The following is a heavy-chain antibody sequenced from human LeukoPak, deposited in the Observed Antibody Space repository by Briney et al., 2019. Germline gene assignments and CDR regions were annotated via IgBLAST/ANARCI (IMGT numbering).Heavy chain of an antibody. Sequence: TLSLTCTVSGGSISSGSYYWSWIRQPAGKGLEWIGRIYTSGSTNYNPSLKSRVTISVDTSKNQFSLKLSSVTAADTAVYYCARDLGYYYYYYYMDVWGKGTTVTVSS. CDR3: ARDLGYYYYYYYMDV. V-gene: IGHV4-61*02. CDR2: IYTSGST. CDR1: GGSISSGSYY. J-gene: IGHJ6*03.